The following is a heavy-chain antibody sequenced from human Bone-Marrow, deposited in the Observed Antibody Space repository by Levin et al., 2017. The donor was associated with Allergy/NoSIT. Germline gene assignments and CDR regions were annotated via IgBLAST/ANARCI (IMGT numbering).Heavy chain of an antibody. CDR3: ARGGVKWELLQD. V-gene: IGHV3-33*01. CDR1: GFTFSSYG. J-gene: IGHJ4*02. Sequence: GESLKISCAASGFTFSSYGMHWVRQAPGKGLEWVAVIWYDGSNKYYADSVKGRFTISRDNSKNTLYLQMNSLRAEDTAVYYWARGGVKWELLQDWGQGTLVTVSS. CDR2: IWYDGSNK. D-gene: IGHD1-26*01.